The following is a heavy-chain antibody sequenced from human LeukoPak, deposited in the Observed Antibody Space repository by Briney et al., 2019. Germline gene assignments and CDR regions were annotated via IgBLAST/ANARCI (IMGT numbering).Heavy chain of an antibody. D-gene: IGHD2-2*01. Sequence: GGSLRLSCAASGFTFSSYAMSWVRQAPGKGLEWVSAISDRGGSTYYADSVKGRFTISRGSSKNTLYLQMNSLRAEDTAVYYCAKLTEYQLLPNWFDPWGQGTLVTVSS. J-gene: IGHJ5*02. V-gene: IGHV3-23*01. CDR1: GFTFSSYA. CDR2: ISDRGGST. CDR3: AKLTEYQLLPNWFDP.